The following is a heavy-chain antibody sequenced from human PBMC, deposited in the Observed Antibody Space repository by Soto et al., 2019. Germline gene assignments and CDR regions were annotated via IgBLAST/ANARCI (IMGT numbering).Heavy chain of an antibody. CDR2: IYWDDDK. D-gene: IGHD2-21*01. V-gene: IGHV2-5*02. J-gene: IGHJ6*02. Sequence: QITLKESGPTLVKPTQTLTLTCTFSGFSLSTTGVGVGWIRQPPGKALECLALIYWDDDKRYNPSLKSKLTITKDPSKNQVVLTMTNMDPVDTATYYCVQSRCGGDCLQSYSSLSYDGLDVWGQGTTVTVSS. CDR1: GFSLSTTGVG. CDR3: VQSRCGGDCLQSYSSLSYDGLDV.